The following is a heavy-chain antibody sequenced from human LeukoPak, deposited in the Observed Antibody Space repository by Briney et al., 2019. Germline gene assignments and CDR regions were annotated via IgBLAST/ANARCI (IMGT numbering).Heavy chain of an antibody. CDR1: GFTVSSYW. V-gene: IGHV3-74*01. J-gene: IGHJ4*02. CDR3: ARDFGGNSDF. Sequence: PGGSRRLSCAASGFTVSSYWMHWVRQVPGKGLVWVSRMNVEGSVTSYADFVKGRFTISRDIAKNTLYLQMNTLTAEDTAVYYCARDFGGNSDFWGQGTLVTVSS. CDR2: MNVEGSVT. D-gene: IGHD4-23*01.